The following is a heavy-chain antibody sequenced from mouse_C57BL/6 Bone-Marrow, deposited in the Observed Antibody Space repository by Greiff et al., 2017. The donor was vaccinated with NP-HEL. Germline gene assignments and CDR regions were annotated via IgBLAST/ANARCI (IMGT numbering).Heavy chain of an antibody. CDR1: GYTFTSYT. D-gene: IGHD2-3*01. CDR3: ARWLLP. J-gene: IGHJ2*01. V-gene: IGHV1-4*01. Sequence: VKLVESGAELARPGASVKMSCKASGYTFTSYTMHWVEQRPGQGLEWIGYINPSSGYTKYNQKFKDKATLTADKSSSTAYMQLSSLTSEDSAVYYCARWLLPWGQGTTLTVSS. CDR2: INPSSGYT.